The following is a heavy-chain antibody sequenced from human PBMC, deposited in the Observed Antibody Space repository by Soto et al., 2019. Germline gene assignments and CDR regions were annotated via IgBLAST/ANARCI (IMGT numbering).Heavy chain of an antibody. CDR3: VKDSRSYCGDDWSCYYYGMDV. CDR1: GFTFSSYA. J-gene: IGHJ6*02. D-gene: IGHD2-21*02. CDR2: ISSNGGST. V-gene: IGHV3-64D*08. Sequence: GGSLRLSCSASGFTFSSYAMHWVRQAPGKGLEYVSAISSNGGSTYYADSVKGRFTISRDNSKNTLYLQMSSLRAEDTAVYYCVKDSRSYCGDDWSCYYYGMDVWGQGTTVTVSS.